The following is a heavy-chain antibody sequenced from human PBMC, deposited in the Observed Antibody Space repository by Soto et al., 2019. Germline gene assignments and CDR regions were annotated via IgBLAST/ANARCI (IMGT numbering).Heavy chain of an antibody. J-gene: IGHJ4*02. CDR3: AKKTDLRYFDWSQYYFDY. D-gene: IGHD3-9*01. CDR1: GFTFSSYA. V-gene: IGHV3-23*01. CDR2: ISGSGGST. Sequence: GGSLRLSCSASGFTFSSYAMSWVRQAPGKGLEWVSAISGSGGSTYYADSVKGRFTISRDNSKNTLYLQMNSLRAEDTAVYYCAKKTDLRYFDWSQYYFDYWGQGTLVTVSS.